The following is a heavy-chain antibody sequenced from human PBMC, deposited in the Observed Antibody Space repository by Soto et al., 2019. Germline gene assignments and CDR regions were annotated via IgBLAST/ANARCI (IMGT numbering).Heavy chain of an antibody. CDR2: IHYSGRT. D-gene: IGHD4-17*01. J-gene: IGHJ4*02. CDR3: ARESFYGADFDY. Sequence: NPSETLSLTCSVSGDAITTGDYYWSWIRQPPGKGLEWIGYIHYSGRTFYNPSLKNRLSISTDTSTNQFSLRLTSVTAADTAVYYCARESFYGADFDYWGQGILVTV. V-gene: IGHV4-30-4*01. CDR1: GDAITTGDYY.